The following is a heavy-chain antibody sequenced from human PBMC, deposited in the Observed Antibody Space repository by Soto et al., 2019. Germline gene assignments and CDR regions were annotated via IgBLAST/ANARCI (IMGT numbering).Heavy chain of an antibody. V-gene: IGHV4-34*01. D-gene: IGHD5-12*01. CDR1: GVTFRGYY. CDR3: ARVRRGWLQWENFYFDY. Sequence: PSETMSLTCAVYGVTFRGYYWSWISQTTGKGLEWIGEINHSGSTNYNPSLKSRVTISVDTSKNQFSLKLSSVTAADTAVYYCARVRRGWLQWENFYFDYWGQGTLVTVSS. CDR2: INHSGST. J-gene: IGHJ4*02.